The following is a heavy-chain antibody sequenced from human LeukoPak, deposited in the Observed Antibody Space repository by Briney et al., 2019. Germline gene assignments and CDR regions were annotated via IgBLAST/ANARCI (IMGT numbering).Heavy chain of an antibody. D-gene: IGHD5-18*01. V-gene: IGHV4-34*01. J-gene: IGHJ4*02. CDR1: GGSFSGYY. CDR2: INHSGST. Sequence: SETLSLTCAVYGGSFSGYYWSWIRQPPGKGLEWIGEINHSGSTNYNPSLKSRVTISVDTSKNQFSLKLSSVTAADTAVYYCARGEEYSYGLWGQGTLVTVSS. CDR3: ARGEEYSYGL.